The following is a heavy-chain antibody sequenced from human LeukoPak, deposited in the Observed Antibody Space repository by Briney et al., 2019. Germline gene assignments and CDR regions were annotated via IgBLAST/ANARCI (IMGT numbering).Heavy chain of an antibody. D-gene: IGHD3-22*01. CDR3: ARREDDSSGYYVY. J-gene: IGHJ4*02. CDR2: ISSSSSYI. CDR1: GFTFSSYS. V-gene: IGHV3-21*01. Sequence: GGSLRLSCAASGFTFSSYSMNWARQAPGKGLEWVSSISSSSSYIYYADSVKGRFTISRDNAKNSLYLQMNSLRAEDTAVYYCARREDDSSGYYVYWGQGTLVTVSS.